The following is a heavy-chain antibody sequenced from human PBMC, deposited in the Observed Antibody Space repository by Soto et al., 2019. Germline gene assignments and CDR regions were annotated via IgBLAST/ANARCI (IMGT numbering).Heavy chain of an antibody. Sequence: QVQLQESGPGLVKPSETLSPTCAVSNGSINTSFWWSWVRQSPGKALEWIGEIYHHGSTNYNPSLKSRVTVSIDKSKNQFSLKLYSVTTADTAIYYCARRFSVTTMRGFFDSWGQGSLVTVSS. CDR1: NGSINTSFW. D-gene: IGHD4-17*01. V-gene: IGHV4-4*02. CDR2: IYHHGST. J-gene: IGHJ4*02. CDR3: ARRFSVTTMRGFFDS.